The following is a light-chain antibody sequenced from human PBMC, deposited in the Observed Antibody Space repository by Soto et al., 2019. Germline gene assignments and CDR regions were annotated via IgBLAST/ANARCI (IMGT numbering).Light chain of an antibody. Sequence: EIVLTQCPGTLSLSPGERATLSCRASQSVSSNYLAWYQQKPGQAPRLLIYGASSRATGIPDRFSGSGSGTDFTLTISRLEPEDFAVYYCQQYGSSPYTFGQGTKVDIK. J-gene: IGKJ2*01. CDR3: QQYGSSPYT. V-gene: IGKV3-20*01. CDR1: QSVSSNY. CDR2: GAS.